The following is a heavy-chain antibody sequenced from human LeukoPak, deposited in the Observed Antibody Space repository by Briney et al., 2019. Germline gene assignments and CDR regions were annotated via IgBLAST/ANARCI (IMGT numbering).Heavy chain of an antibody. CDR2: ISSSSSTI. CDR3: AREGGTGSPPPFDY. D-gene: IGHD1/OR15-1a*01. Sequence: GGSLRLSCAASGFTFSSYSMNWVRQAPGKGREWVSYISSSSSTIYYADSVKGRFTISRDNAKNSLYLQMNSLRAEDTAVYYCAREGGTGSPPPFDYWGQGTLVTVSS. V-gene: IGHV3-48*01. J-gene: IGHJ4*02. CDR1: GFTFSSYS.